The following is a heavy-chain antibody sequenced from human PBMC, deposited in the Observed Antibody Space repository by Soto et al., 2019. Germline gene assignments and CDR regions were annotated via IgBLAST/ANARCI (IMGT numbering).Heavy chain of an antibody. CDR1: GGSFSGYY. V-gene: IGHV4-34*01. J-gene: IGHJ4*02. CDR2: INHSGST. D-gene: IGHD5-18*01. CDR3: ARSAFFNDTAMVFYDY. Sequence: SETLSLTCAVYGGSFSGYYWSWIRQPPGKGLEWIGEINHSGSTNYNPSLKSRVTISVDTSKNQFSLKLSSVTAADTAVYYCARSAFFNDTAMVFYDYWGQGTLVTVSS.